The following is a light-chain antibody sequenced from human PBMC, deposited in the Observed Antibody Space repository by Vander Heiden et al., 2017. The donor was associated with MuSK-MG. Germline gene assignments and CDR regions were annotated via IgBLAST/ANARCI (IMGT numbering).Light chain of an antibody. CDR1: QSVTTY. J-gene: IGKJ1*01. V-gene: IGKV3-11*01. CDR3: QQRSSWPWT. Sequence: LLTQSPSTLSLSPGERATLSCRASQSVTTYLAWYQQKPGQAPRLLIYDASTRATGIPARFSGSRSGTDFTLTISSLEPEDFAVYYCQQRSSWPWTFGLGTKVEI. CDR2: DAS.